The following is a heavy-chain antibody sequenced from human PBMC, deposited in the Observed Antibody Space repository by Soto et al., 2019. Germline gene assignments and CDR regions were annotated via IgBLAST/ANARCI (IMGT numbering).Heavy chain of an antibody. CDR2: IYYSGST. CDR3: ARQGPRTYSTDAFDI. Sequence: SETLSLTCTVSGGSISISSYYWGCIRQPPGKGLEWIGSIYYSGSTYYNPSLKSRVTISVDTSKNQFSLKLSSVTAADTAVYYCARQGPRTYSTDAFDIWGQGTMVTVSS. D-gene: IGHD2-2*01. CDR1: GGSISISSYY. V-gene: IGHV4-39*01. J-gene: IGHJ3*02.